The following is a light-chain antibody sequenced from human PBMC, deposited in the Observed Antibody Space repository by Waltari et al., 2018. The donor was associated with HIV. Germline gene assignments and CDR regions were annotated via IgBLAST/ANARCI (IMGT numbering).Light chain of an antibody. V-gene: IGKV2-28*01. CDR2: LGS. J-gene: IGKJ4*01. CDR1: QSLLHSNGYNY. Sequence: DIVMTQSPLYLPVTPGEPASISCRSSQSLLHSNGYNYLDWYLQKPGQSPQLLIYLGSNRASGVPDRFSGSGSGTDFTLNISRVEAEDVGVYYCMQALQTPLTFGGGTKVEIK. CDR3: MQALQTPLT.